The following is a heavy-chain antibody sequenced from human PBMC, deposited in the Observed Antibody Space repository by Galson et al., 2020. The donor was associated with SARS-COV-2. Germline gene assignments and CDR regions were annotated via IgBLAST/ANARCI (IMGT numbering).Heavy chain of an antibody. CDR2: IYYSGST. J-gene: IGHJ3*02. CDR3: AREVVYDSSVFDI. Sequence: SETLSLTCTVSGGSISSYYWSWIRQPPGKGLEWIGYIYYSGSTNYNPSLKSRVTISVDTSKNQFSLKLSSVTAADTAAYYCAREVVYDSSVFDIWGQGTMVTVSS. V-gene: IGHV4-59*01. D-gene: IGHD3-22*01. CDR1: GGSISSYY.